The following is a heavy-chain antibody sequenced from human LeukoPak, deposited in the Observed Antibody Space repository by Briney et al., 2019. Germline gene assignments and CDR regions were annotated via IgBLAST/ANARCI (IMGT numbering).Heavy chain of an antibody. CDR2: ISYDGSNK. CDR3: ARDKGYQLLSGLDY. D-gene: IGHD2-2*01. Sequence: GGSLRLSCAASGFTFSSYAMHWVRQAPGKGLEWVAVISYDGSNKYYADSVKGRFTISRDNSKNTLYLQMNSLRAEDTAVYYCARDKGYQLLSGLDYWGQGTLVTVSS. J-gene: IGHJ4*02. CDR1: GFTFSSYA. V-gene: IGHV3-30-3*01.